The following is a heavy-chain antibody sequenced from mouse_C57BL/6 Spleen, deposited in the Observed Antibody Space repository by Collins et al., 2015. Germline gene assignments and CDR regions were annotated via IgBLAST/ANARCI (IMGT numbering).Heavy chain of an antibody. CDR1: GYTFTDYS. J-gene: IGHJ2*01. CDR2: INTETGEP. Sequence: QIQLVQSGPELKKPGETVKISCKASGYTFTDYSMHWVKQAPGKGLKWMGWINTETGEPTYADDFKGRFAFSLETSASTAYLQINNLKNEDTATYFCASPIDYGSSYGDYWGQGTTLTVSS. V-gene: IGHV9-2-1*01. CDR3: ASPIDYGSSYGDY. D-gene: IGHD1-1*01.